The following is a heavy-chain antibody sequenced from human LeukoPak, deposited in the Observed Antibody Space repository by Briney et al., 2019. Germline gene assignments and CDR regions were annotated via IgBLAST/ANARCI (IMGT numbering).Heavy chain of an antibody. CDR1: GFTFSSYA. D-gene: IGHD5-12*01. CDR3: ARDNLVATFSFDY. V-gene: IGHV3-30-3*01. CDR2: ISYDGSNK. J-gene: IGHJ4*02. Sequence: GGSLRLSCAAPGFTFSSYAMHWVRQAPGKGLEWVAVISYDGSNKYYADSVKGRFTISRDDSKNTLYLQMNSLRAEDTAVYYCARDNLVATFSFDYWGQGTLVTVSS.